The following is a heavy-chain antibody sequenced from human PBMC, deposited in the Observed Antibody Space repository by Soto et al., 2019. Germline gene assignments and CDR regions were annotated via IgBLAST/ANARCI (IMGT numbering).Heavy chain of an antibody. CDR2: IYFGGTT. J-gene: IGHJ4*02. D-gene: IGHD3-10*01. Sequence: GGSLRLSCAASGFTISSNYMNWVRQAPGKGLEWVSAIYFGGTTYYADSVKGRFIISRDNSKNTLSLQMNSLRAEDTAVYYCARESLVRGVHYFDYWGQGTLVTVSS. CDR3: ARESLVRGVHYFDY. CDR1: GFTISSNY. V-gene: IGHV3-66*01.